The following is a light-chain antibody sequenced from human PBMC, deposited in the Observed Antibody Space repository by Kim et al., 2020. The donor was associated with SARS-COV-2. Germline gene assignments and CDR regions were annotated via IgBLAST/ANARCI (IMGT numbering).Light chain of an antibody. Sequence: SYELTLPPSVSVAPGKTARITCGGNNIGSKSVHWYQQKPGQAPVLVIYYDSDRPSGIPERFSGSNSGNTATLTISRVEAGDEADYYCQVWDSSSDHWVFGGGTQLTVL. CDR2: YDS. V-gene: IGLV3-21*04. CDR1: NIGSKS. J-gene: IGLJ3*02. CDR3: QVWDSSSDHWV.